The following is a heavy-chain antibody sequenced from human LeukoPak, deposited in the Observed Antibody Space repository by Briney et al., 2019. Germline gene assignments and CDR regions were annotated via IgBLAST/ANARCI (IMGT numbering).Heavy chain of an antibody. CDR2: ISSSSSTI. J-gene: IGHJ4*02. CDR1: GFTFSSYS. Sequence: GGSLRLSCAASGFTFSSYSMNWVRQAPGKGLEWVSYISSSSSTIYYADSVKGRFTISRDNAKNSVYLHMNSLRAEDTAIYYCARVPAAAAGMGIDYWGQGTLVTVSS. CDR3: ARVPAAAAGMGIDY. V-gene: IGHV3-48*01. D-gene: IGHD6-13*01.